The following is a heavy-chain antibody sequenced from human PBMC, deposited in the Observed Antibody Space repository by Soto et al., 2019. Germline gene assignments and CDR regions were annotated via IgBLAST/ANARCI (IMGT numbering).Heavy chain of an antibody. Sequence: QVQLQESGPGLVKPSQTLSLTCSVSGASISRDDYYWSWIRQHPGKGLEWIAYIYSSGNSYYNPSLGSRVAISLDTSKNQFSLRLSAVNAADTGVYYCASALTGDYVGFDYWGQGTPATVSS. D-gene: IGHD3-9*01. CDR3: ASALTGDYVGFDY. CDR1: GASISRDDYY. J-gene: IGHJ4*02. V-gene: IGHV4-31*03. CDR2: IYSSGNS.